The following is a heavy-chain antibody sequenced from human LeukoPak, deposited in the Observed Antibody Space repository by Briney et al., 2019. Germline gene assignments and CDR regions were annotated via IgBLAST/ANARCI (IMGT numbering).Heavy chain of an antibody. J-gene: IGHJ3*01. D-gene: IGHD2-2*02. CDR1: GFTFDDYA. V-gene: IGHV3-9*01. CDR2: MSWNGGSI. Sequence: PGRSLRLSCAASGFTFDDYALQWVRQAPGKGLEWVAGMSWNGGSIGYADSVGGRFTISRDNAKSSLYLQMNSLRAEDTALYYCARVLPFGYIGAFDVWGQGTVVTVSS. CDR3: ARVLPFGYIGAFDV.